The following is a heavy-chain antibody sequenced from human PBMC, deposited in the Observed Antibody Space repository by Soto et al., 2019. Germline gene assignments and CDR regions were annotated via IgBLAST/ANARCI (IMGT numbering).Heavy chain of an antibody. Sequence: PGGSLRLSCAASGFTFSSYSMNWVRQAPGKGLEWVSSISSSSSYIYYADSAKGRFTISRDNAKNSLYLQMNSLRAEDTAVYYCARDYSNYGWFDPWGQGTLVTVSS. CDR3: ARDYSNYGWFDP. D-gene: IGHD4-4*01. CDR2: ISSSSSYI. CDR1: GFTFSSYS. J-gene: IGHJ5*02. V-gene: IGHV3-21*01.